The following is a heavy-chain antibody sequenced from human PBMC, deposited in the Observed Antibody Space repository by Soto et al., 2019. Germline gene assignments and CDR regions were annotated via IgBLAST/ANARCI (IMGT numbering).Heavy chain of an antibody. CDR2: LHTGGTT. D-gene: IGHD2-15*01. CDR3: ARDGYCSGGSCYSVPVFDY. CDR1: GFHVNNNC. Sequence: GGSQRLSCAASGFHVNNNCLSWVRPAPGKGLEWVSVLHTGGTTYYADSVEGRFTISRDNSKSTLYLQMNSLRAEDTAVYYCARDGYCSGGSCYSVPVFDYWGQGTLVTVSS. V-gene: IGHV3-66*01. J-gene: IGHJ4*02.